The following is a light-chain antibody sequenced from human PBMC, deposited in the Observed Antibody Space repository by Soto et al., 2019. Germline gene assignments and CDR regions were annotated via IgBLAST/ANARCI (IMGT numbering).Light chain of an antibody. CDR2: EVS. Sequence: QSALTQPASVSGSPGQSITISCTGSSSDVGTYNYVSWYQHHPGKAPKLMIYEVSNRPSGVSNRFSGSKSGNTASLTISGLQAEDDADYYCSSYTTSSSRYLFGTGTKLTVL. V-gene: IGLV2-14*01. CDR1: SSDVGTYNY. J-gene: IGLJ1*01. CDR3: SSYTTSSSRYL.